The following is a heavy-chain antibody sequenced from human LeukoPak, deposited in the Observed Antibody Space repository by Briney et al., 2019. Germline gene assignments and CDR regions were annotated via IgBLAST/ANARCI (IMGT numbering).Heavy chain of an antibody. Sequence: PGGSLRLSCAASGFTFSRYGMHWVRQAPGKGLEWVAVISYDGSNKYYADSVKGRFTISRDNAKNSLYLQMNSLRAEDTAVYYCARDPPGSSLGYWGQGTLVTVSS. CDR3: ARDPPGSSLGY. CDR1: GFTFSRYG. J-gene: IGHJ4*02. D-gene: IGHD6-13*01. V-gene: IGHV3-30*03. CDR2: ISYDGSNK.